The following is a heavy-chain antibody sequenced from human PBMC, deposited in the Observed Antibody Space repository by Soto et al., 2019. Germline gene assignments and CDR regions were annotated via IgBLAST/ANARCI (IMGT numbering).Heavy chain of an antibody. CDR1: GGSISSGDYY. CDR2: IYYSGST. D-gene: IGHD2-15*01. V-gene: IGHV4-30-4*01. CDR3: ARDRSARRSYYYYGMDV. Sequence: PSETLSLTCTVSGGSISSGDYYWSWIRQPPGKGLEWIGYIYYSGSTYYNPSLKSRVTISVDTSKNQFSLKLSSVTAADTAVYYCARDRSARRSYYYYGMDVWGQGTTVTVSS. J-gene: IGHJ6*02.